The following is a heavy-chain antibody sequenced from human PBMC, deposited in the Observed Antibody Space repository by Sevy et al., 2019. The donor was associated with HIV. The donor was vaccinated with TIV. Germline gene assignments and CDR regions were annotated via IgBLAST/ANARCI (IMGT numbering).Heavy chain of an antibody. CDR2: LTFGCGKI. CDR3: AREGCTRPHDH. J-gene: IGHJ4*02. Sequence: AGSLRLSCAVSGFNFNIYSMSWVRQAPGKGLEWVSTLTFGCGKINYADSVKGRFIISRDDSKNTLYLQMNSLRAEDTAVYFCAREGCTRPHDHWGQGTLVTVSS. CDR1: GFNFNIYS. D-gene: IGHD2-8*01. V-gene: IGHV3-23*01.